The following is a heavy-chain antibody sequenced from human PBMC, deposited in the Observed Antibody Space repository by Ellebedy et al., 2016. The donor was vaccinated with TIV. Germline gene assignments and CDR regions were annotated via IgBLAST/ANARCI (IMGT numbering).Heavy chain of an antibody. Sequence: ASVKVSCKASGYTFTSYYIHWVRQAPGQGLEWMGIINPSGGSTTYAQKFQGRVTMTRDTSTSTVYMELNSLRAEDTTVYYCARGGLDTAILDAFDIWGQGTMVTVSS. V-gene: IGHV1-46*01. D-gene: IGHD5-18*01. J-gene: IGHJ3*02. CDR3: ARGGLDTAILDAFDI. CDR2: INPSGGST. CDR1: GYTFTSYY.